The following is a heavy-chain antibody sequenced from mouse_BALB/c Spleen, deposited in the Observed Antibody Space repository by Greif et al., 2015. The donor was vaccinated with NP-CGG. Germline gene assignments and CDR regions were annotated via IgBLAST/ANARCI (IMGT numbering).Heavy chain of an antibody. CDR1: GDSITSGY. CDR3: ARWGYDAHYYAMDY. D-gene: IGHD2-2*01. Sequence: EVQLVESGPSLVKPSQTLSLTCSVTGDSITSGYWNWIRKFPGNKLECMGYISYSGSTYYNPSLKSRIITRDTSKNQYYLQLNSVTTEDTATYYCARWGYDAHYYAMDYWGQGTSVTVSS. CDR2: ISYSGST. J-gene: IGHJ4*01. V-gene: IGHV3-8*02.